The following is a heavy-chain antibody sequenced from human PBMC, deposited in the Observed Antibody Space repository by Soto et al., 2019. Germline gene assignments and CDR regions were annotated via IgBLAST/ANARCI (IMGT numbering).Heavy chain of an antibody. V-gene: IGHV1-2*02. Sequence: QVQLVQSGAEVKMTGASVKVSCQASGYSLPNYYMNWVRQASGQGLEWMGWLNPETGSTKVAPKFQGRVTMTRDTSTSTAYMELSRLRSDDTAVYYCAREAGYDYGFDSWGQGTLVTVSS. CDR2: LNPETGST. CDR3: AREAGYDYGFDS. CDR1: GYSLPNYY. D-gene: IGHD5-12*01. J-gene: IGHJ4*02.